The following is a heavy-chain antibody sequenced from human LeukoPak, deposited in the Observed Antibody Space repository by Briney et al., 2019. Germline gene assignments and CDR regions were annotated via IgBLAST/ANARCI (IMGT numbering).Heavy chain of an antibody. CDR3: ARGIAMREGSYYYMDV. D-gene: IGHD3-22*01. CDR1: GYTFTGYY. J-gene: IGHJ6*03. CDR2: INPNSGGT. Sequence: GASVKVSCKASGYTFTGYYMHWVRQAPGQGLEWMGWINPNSGGTNYAQKFQGRVTMTRGTSISTAYMELSRLRSDDTAVYYCARGIAMREGSYYYMDVWGKGTTVTVSS. V-gene: IGHV1-2*02.